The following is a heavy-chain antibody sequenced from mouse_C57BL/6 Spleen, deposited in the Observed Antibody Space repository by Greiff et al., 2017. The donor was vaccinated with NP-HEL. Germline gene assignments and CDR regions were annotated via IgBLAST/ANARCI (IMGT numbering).Heavy chain of an antibody. Sequence: DVHLVESGPGLAKPSQTLSLTCSVTGYSITSDYWNWIRKFPGNKLEYMGYISYSGSTYYNPSPKSRISITRDTSKNQYYLQLNSVTTEDTATYYCASSLTGTLFDYWGQGTTLTVSS. J-gene: IGHJ2*01. CDR2: ISYSGST. CDR3: ASSLTGTLFDY. V-gene: IGHV3-8*01. CDR1: GYSITSDY. D-gene: IGHD4-1*01.